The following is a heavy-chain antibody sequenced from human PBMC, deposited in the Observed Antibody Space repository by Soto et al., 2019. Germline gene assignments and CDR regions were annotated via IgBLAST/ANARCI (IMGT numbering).Heavy chain of an antibody. CDR1: GGTFSSYA. V-gene: IGHV1-69*01. CDR2: IIPICGTA. CDR3: ARGGGYCTNGGCQPLDY. Sequence: QVQLVQSGAEVKKPGSSVKVSCKASGGTFSSYAISWVRQAPGQGLEWMGGIIPICGTANYAQKFQGRVTITADESTSTAYMELSSRRSEDTAVYYCARGGGYCTNGGCQPLDYWGQGTLVTVSS. J-gene: IGHJ4*02. D-gene: IGHD2-8*01.